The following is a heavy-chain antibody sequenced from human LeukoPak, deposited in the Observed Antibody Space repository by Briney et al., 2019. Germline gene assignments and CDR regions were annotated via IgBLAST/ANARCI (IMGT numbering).Heavy chain of an antibody. CDR2: ISYDGSNK. CDR3: AKDSLDYGDYEVLYYFDY. V-gene: IGHV3-30*18. J-gene: IGHJ4*02. Sequence: GRSLRLSCAASGFTFSSYGMHWVRQAPGKGLEWVAVISYDGSNKYYADSVKGRFTISRDNSKNTLYLQMNSLRAEDTAVYYCAKDSLDYGDYEVLYYFDYWGQGTLVTVSS. D-gene: IGHD4-17*01. CDR1: GFTFSSYG.